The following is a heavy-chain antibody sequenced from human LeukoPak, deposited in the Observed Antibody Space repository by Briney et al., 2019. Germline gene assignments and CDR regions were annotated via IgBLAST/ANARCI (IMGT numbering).Heavy chain of an antibody. V-gene: IGHV4-59*10. CDR3: ARVRLYSNYFYYYGMDV. CDR1: GGSFSGYY. D-gene: IGHD4-11*01. J-gene: IGHJ6*02. CDR2: IYTSGST. Sequence: SETLSLTCAVYGGSFSGYYWSWIRQPAGKGLEWIGRIYTSGSTNYNPSLKSRVTISVDTSKNQFSLKLRSVTAADTAVYYCARVRLYSNYFYYYGMDVWGQGTTVTVSS.